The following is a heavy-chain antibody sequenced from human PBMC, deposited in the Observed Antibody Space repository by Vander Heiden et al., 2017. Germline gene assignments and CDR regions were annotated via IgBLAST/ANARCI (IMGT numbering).Heavy chain of an antibody. Sequence: QVQLVESGGGVVQPGRSRRLCCAASGFTFCSYGMHWVRQAPGKGLEWVAVIWYDGSNKYYADSVKGRFTISRDNSKNTLYLQRNSLRAEDTAVYYCPRDLALTVVTGGWFDPWGQGTLVTVSS. CDR3: PRDLALTVVTGGWFDP. D-gene: IGHD2-15*01. CDR1: GFTFCSYG. V-gene: IGHV3-33*01. J-gene: IGHJ5*02. CDR2: IWYDGSNK.